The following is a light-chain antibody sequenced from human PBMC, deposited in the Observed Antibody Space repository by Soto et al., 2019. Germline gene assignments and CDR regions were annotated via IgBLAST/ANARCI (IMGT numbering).Light chain of an antibody. CDR1: SSDVGAYNY. V-gene: IGLV2-14*01. J-gene: IGLJ1*01. Sequence: QSVLTQPASVSGSPGQSIAISCTGTSSDVGAYNYVSWYQQHPGKAPKVMIYDVNNRPSGVSDRFSGPKSGNTASLTISGLQADDEADYYCSSYTTGSLYVFGSGTKVTVL. CDR3: SSYTTGSLYV. CDR2: DVN.